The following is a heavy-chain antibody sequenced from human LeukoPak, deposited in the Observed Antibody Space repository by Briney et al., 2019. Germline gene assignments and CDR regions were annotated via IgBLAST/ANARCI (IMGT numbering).Heavy chain of an antibody. D-gene: IGHD6-6*01. CDR2: INPNSGGT. J-gene: IGHJ5*02. V-gene: IGHV1-2*06. CDR1: GYTFTGYY. Sequence: ASVKVSCKASGYTFTGYYMHWVRQAPGQGLEWMGRINPNSGGTNYAQKFQGRVTMTRDTSISTAYMELSRLRSDDTAVYYCARGRYSSSSKEKNWFDPWGQGTLVTVSS. CDR3: ARGRYSSSSKEKNWFDP.